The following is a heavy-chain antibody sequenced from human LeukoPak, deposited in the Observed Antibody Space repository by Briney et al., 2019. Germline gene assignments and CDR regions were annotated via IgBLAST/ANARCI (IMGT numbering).Heavy chain of an antibody. Sequence: SGPALVKPTQTLTLTCTFSGFSLNTGGMCVHWIRQHLGKAPEWLGRIDWSDNKYYNSSPRTRLSVSKDTSTNQVVLTMANMDPLDTATYYCARSDTVTIFDYWGQGILVTVSS. CDR2: IDWSDNK. CDR1: GFSLNTGGMC. V-gene: IGHV2-70*11. CDR3: ARSDTVTIFDY. D-gene: IGHD4-17*01. J-gene: IGHJ4*02.